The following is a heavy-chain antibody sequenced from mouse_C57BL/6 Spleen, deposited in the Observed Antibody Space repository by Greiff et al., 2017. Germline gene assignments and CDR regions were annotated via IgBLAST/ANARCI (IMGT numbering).Heavy chain of an antibody. CDR3: ARDGNYYGSSLFAY. Sequence: EVQLQESGPGMVKPSQSLSLTCTVTGYSITSGYDWHWIRHFPGNKLEWMGYISYSGSTNYNPSLKSRISITHDTSKNHFFLKLNSVTTEDTATYYCARDGNYYGSSLFAYWGQGTLVTVSA. CDR2: ISYSGST. J-gene: IGHJ3*01. V-gene: IGHV3-1*01. CDR1: GYSITSGYD. D-gene: IGHD1-1*01.